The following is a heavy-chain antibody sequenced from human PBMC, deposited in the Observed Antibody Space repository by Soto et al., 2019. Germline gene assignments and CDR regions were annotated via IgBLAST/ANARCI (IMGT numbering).Heavy chain of an antibody. D-gene: IGHD3-10*01. J-gene: IGHJ5*02. CDR1: GASISSGW. Sequence: QVQLQESGPGLVKPSGTLSLTCAVSGASISSGWWPWVRQPPGKGLEWIGETLYSGRTNYNSSLNSRVTISIDKSKKQFSLNLSSVTAADTAVYYCSSRVTDAPTWGQGTLVTVSS. V-gene: IGHV4-4*02. CDR2: TLYSGRT. CDR3: SSRVTDAPT.